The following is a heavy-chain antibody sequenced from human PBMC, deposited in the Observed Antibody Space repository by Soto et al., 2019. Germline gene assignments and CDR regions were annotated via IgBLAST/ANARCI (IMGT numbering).Heavy chain of an antibody. CDR2: ISSSSSYI. D-gene: IGHD2-15*01. J-gene: IGHJ4*02. CDR3: ARDRRGSGGSCFDY. V-gene: IGHV3-21*01. CDR1: GFTFSSYS. Sequence: EVQLVESGGGLVKPGGSLRLSCAASGFTFSSYSMNWVRQAPGKGLEWVSSISSSSSYIYYADSVKGRFTISRDNAKHSLYLQMNSLRAEDTAVYYCARDRRGSGGSCFDYWGQGTLVTVSS.